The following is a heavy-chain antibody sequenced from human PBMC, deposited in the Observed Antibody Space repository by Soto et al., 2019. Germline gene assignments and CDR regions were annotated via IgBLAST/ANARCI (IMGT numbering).Heavy chain of an antibody. Sequence: GASVKVSCKASGYTFTSYGITWVRQAPGQGLEWMGWISANNGNTNYVQKFRGRVTMTTDTSTSTAYMELRSLRSDDTAVYYCARTSRFDSWGQGTLVTVSS. J-gene: IGHJ4*02. V-gene: IGHV1-18*01. D-gene: IGHD6-6*01. CDR1: GYTFTSYG. CDR3: ARTSRFDS. CDR2: ISANNGNT.